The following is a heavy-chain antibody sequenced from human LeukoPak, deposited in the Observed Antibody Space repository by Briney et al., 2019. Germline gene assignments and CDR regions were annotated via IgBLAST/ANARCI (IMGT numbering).Heavy chain of an antibody. Sequence: SQTLSLTCTVSGGSISSGGSYWSWIRQHPGKGLEWIGYIYYSGSTYYNPSLKSRVTISVDTSKNQFSLKLSSVTAADTAVYYCARGDCTNGVCSGGYGYWGQGTLVTVSS. CDR2: IYYSGST. J-gene: IGHJ4*02. CDR3: ARGDCTNGVCSGGYGY. CDR1: GGSISSGGSY. D-gene: IGHD2-8*01. V-gene: IGHV4-31*03.